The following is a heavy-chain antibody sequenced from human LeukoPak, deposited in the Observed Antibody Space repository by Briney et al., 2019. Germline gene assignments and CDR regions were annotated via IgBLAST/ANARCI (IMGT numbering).Heavy chain of an antibody. D-gene: IGHD6-13*01. Sequence: GGSLRLSCAASGFTFSSYAMHWVRQAPGKGLEWVAVISYDGSNKYYADSVKGRFTISRDNAKNSLYLQMNSLRAEDTAVYYCARDLMGIAYRGAFYYWGQGTLVTVSS. CDR2: ISYDGSNK. CDR1: GFTFSSYA. J-gene: IGHJ4*02. V-gene: IGHV3-30*04. CDR3: ARDLMGIAYRGAFYY.